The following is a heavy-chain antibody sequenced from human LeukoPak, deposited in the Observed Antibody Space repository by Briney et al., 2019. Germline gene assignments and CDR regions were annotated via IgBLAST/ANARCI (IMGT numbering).Heavy chain of an antibody. D-gene: IGHD1-26*01. CDR3: ASDSGSYIR. CDR2: ISYDGSNK. Sequence: PGRSLRLSCAASGFTFSSYGMHWVRQAPGKGLEWVAVISYDGSNKYYADSVKGRFTISRDNSKNTLYLQMNSLRAEDTAVYYCASDSGSYIRWGQGTLVTVSS. CDR1: GFTFSSYG. V-gene: IGHV3-30*03. J-gene: IGHJ4*02.